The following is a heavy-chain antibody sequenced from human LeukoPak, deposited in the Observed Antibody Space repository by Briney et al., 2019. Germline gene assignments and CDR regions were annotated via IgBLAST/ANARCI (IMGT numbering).Heavy chain of an antibody. CDR3: AAGGGIVAATTAFDI. V-gene: IGHV1-58*02. CDR2: IVVGSGNT. Sequence: GTSVKVSCKPSGFTFTSSAMQWVRQARGQRLEWTGWIVVGSGNTNYAQKFQERVTITRDMSTSTAYMEVSSLRSEDTAVYYCAAGGGIVAATTAFDIWGQGTMVTVSS. J-gene: IGHJ3*02. D-gene: IGHD1-26*01. CDR1: GFTFTSSA.